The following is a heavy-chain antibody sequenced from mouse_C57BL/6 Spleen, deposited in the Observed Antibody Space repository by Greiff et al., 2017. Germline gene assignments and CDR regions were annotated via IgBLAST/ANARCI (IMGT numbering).Heavy chain of an antibody. CDR1: GYAFSSSW. V-gene: IGHV1-82*01. CDR2: IYPGDGDN. D-gene: IGHD1-1*01. CDR3: AREEGYYCGSPCFDY. J-gene: IGHJ2*01. Sequence: QVQLQQSGPELVKPGASVKISCKASGYAFSSSWMNWVKQRPGKGLEWIGRIYPGDGDNNYHGKFKGKATLTANKTSSTAYMQLSSLTSEDSAVYDCAREEGYYCGSPCFDYWGQGTTLTVSS.